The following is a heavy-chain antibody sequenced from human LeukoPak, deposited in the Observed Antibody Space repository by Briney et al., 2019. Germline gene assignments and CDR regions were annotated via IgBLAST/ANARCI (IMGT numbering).Heavy chain of an antibody. J-gene: IGHJ4*02. CDR1: GGSLRDYY. CDR3: VRGFSGVVGDY. V-gene: IGHV4-34*01. CDR2: IKPGGIT. D-gene: IGHD3-10*01. Sequence: SETLSLTCAVHGGSLRDYYWSWIRQPPGEGLEWIGEIKPGGITNYNPSVKSRVTISADTSKNQLFLNVNSATAADTAVYYCVRGFSGVVGDYWGQGTLVTVPS.